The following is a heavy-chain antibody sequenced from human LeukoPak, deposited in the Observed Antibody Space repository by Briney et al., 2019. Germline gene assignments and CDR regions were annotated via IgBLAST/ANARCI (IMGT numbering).Heavy chain of an antibody. J-gene: IGHJ4*02. CDR2: IISSSSYI. V-gene: IGHV3-21*01. CDR1: GFTFSSYS. CDR3: ARDRTYSGYDPAFDY. D-gene: IGHD5-12*01. Sequence: GGSLRLSCAASGFTFSSYSMNWVREAPGKGLEWVSSIISSSSYIYYADSVKGRFTISRDNAKNSLYLQMNSLRAEDTAVYYCARDRTYSGYDPAFDYWGQGTLVTVSS.